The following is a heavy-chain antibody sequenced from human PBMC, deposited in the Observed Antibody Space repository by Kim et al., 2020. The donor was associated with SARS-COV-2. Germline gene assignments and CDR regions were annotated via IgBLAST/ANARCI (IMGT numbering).Heavy chain of an antibody. CDR3: ARSRAAAGSGGVYFDY. Sequence: SETLSLTCTVSGGSISSYYWSWIRQPPGKGLEWIGDIYYSGSTNYNPSLKSRVTISVDTSKNQFSLKLSSVTAADTAVYYCARSRAAAGSGGVYFDYWGQGTLVTVSS. CDR1: GGSISSYY. D-gene: IGHD6-13*01. V-gene: IGHV4-59*08. CDR2: IYYSGST. J-gene: IGHJ4*02.